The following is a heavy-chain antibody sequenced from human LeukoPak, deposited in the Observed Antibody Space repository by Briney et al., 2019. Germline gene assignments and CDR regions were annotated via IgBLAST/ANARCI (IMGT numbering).Heavy chain of an antibody. CDR3: ARAYGSGRFRVWFDP. V-gene: IGHV1-69*06. D-gene: IGHD3-10*01. Sequence: SVKVSCKASGGTFSSYAISWVRQAPGQGLEWMGGIIPIFGTANYAQKSQGRVTITADKSTSTAYMELSSLRSEDTAVYYCARAYGSGRFRVWFDPWGQGTLVTVSS. CDR2: IIPIFGTA. CDR1: GGTFSSYA. J-gene: IGHJ5*02.